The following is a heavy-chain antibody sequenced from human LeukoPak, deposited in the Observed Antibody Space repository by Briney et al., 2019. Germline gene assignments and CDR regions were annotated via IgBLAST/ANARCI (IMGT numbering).Heavy chain of an antibody. D-gene: IGHD7-27*01. Sequence: GGSLRLSCAASGFTFSSYSMNWVRQAPGKGLEWVSYISSSSSTIYYADSVKGRFTISRDNAKNSLYLQMNSLRAEDTAVYYCTTSNWGAWYWGQGTLVTVSS. CDR3: TTSNWGAWY. CDR2: ISSSSSTI. V-gene: IGHV3-48*01. J-gene: IGHJ4*02. CDR1: GFTFSSYS.